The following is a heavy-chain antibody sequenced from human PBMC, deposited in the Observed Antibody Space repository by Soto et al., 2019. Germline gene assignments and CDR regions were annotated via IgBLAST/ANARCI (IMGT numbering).Heavy chain of an antibody. J-gene: IGHJ4*02. V-gene: IGHV3-23*01. D-gene: IGHD3-22*01. CDR3: AKEDYYDSSRYYALGY. Sequence: GGSLRLSCAASGFTFNNYAMSWVRQAPGKGLEWVSIISGSSDSAYHADSVKGRFTISRDNSKSTLYLQMNSLRAEDTAVYYCAKEDYYDSSRYYALGYWGQGTLVTVS. CDR1: GFTFNNYA. CDR2: ISGSSDSA.